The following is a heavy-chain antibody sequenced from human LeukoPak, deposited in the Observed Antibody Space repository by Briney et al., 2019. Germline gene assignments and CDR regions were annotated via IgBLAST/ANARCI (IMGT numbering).Heavy chain of an antibody. CDR2: ISSSSSTI. J-gene: IGHJ6*02. V-gene: IGHV3-48*01. Sequence: GGSLRLSCAASGFTFSSYSMNWVRQAPGKGLEWVSYISSSSSTIYYADSVKGRFTISRDNSKNTLYLQMNSLRAEDTAVYYCAKDHYYYYGMDVWGQGTTVTVSS. CDR1: GFTFSSYS. CDR3: AKDHYYYYGMDV.